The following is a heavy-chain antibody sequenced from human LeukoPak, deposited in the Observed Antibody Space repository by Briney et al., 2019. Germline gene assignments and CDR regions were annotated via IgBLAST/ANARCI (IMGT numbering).Heavy chain of an antibody. CDR2: ISGSGGYT. CDR3: AKDQYDSSGYSRFDY. V-gene: IGHV3-23*01. D-gene: IGHD3-22*01. Sequence: GGSLRLSCAASGFTFSSYAMSWVRQAPGKGLEWVSAISGSGGYTYYADSVKGRFTISRDNSKNTLYLQMNSLRAEDTAVYYCAKDQYDSSGYSRFDYWGQGTLVTVSS. J-gene: IGHJ4*02. CDR1: GFTFSSYA.